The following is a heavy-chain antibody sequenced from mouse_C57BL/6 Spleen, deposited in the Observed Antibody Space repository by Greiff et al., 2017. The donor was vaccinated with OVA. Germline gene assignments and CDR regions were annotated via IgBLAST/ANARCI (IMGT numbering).Heavy chain of an antibody. CDR3: ARVGYDYGSSSWYFEV. Sequence: QVQLQQPGAELVRPGSSVKLSCKASGYTFTSYWMHWVKQRPIQGLEWIGNIDPSDSETHYNQKFKDKATLTVDKSSSTAYMQLSSLTSEDSAVDYGARVGYDYGSSSWYFEVWGKGTTVTVSS. V-gene: IGHV1-52*01. CDR2: IDPSDSET. D-gene: IGHD1-1*01. CDR1: GYTFTSYW. J-gene: IGHJ1*03.